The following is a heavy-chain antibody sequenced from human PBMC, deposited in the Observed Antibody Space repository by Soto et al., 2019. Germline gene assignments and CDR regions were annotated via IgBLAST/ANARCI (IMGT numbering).Heavy chain of an antibody. CDR1: GFTFTNYA. Sequence: EVQLLESGGSLVQPGGSLRLSCAASGFTFTNYAMNWGRQAPGKGLEWVSSIGTGGDTNYADSVKGRFTISRDNSRNTLYLQMNSLRAEDTALYYCAKNYYFDNWGQGTLVTVSS. CDR2: IGTGGDT. J-gene: IGHJ4*02. V-gene: IGHV3-23*01. CDR3: AKNYYFDN.